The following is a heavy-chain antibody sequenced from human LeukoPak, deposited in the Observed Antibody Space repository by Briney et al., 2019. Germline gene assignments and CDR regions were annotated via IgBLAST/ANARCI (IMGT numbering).Heavy chain of an antibody. CDR1: GYTFTGYY. J-gene: IGHJ5*02. D-gene: IGHD3-3*01. CDR3: ARDYDFWSGYYPSSYNWFDP. V-gene: IGHV1-2*02. CDR2: INPNSGGT. Sequence: ASVKVSCKASGYTFTGYYMHWVRQAPGQGLEWMGWINPNSGGTNYAQKFQGRVTMTRDTSISTAYMELSRLRSDDTAVYYCARDYDFWSGYYPSSYNWFDPWGQGTLVTVSS.